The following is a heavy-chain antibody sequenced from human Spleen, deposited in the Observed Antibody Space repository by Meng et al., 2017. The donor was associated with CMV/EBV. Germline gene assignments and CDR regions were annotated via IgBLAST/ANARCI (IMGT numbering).Heavy chain of an antibody. D-gene: IGHD2-2*01. CDR1: GFSFSSYW. CDR3: ARTKFQLPSS. J-gene: IGHJ4*02. CDR2: IGIDDRT. V-gene: IGHV3-74*01. Sequence: GESLKISCAASGFSFSSYWMHWVRQAPGKGLVWISRIGIDDRTDYADSVKGRFTISRDNAKNTLYLHMNSLRVEDTAVYYCARTKFQLPSSWGQGTLVTVSS.